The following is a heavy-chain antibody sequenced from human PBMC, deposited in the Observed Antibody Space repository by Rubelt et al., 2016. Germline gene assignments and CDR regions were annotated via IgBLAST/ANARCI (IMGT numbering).Heavy chain of an antibody. CDR1: GYTFTGYY. CDR2: INPNSGGT. V-gene: IGHV1-2*02. D-gene: IGHD5-12*01. Sequence: QVQLVQSGAEVKKPGASVKVSCKASGYTFTGYYMHWVRQAPGQGLEWMGWINPNSGGTNYAQKFKGRVTMTRETSVSTAYMELSRLTSDDTAVYYWARGNSGYDYGLDYWGQGTLVTVSS. J-gene: IGHJ4*02. CDR3: ARGNSGYDYGLDY.